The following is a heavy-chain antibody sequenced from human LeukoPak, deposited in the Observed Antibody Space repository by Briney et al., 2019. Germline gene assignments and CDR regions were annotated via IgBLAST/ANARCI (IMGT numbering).Heavy chain of an antibody. D-gene: IGHD4-17*01. J-gene: IGHJ4*01. CDR3: AKDPPWSRGTTSLDY. Sequence: PGGSLFLYCAASGFTFSNYVMSWGRQAPGKGREWVSDIGGSGVYTYYRDSVKGRFTISRDNSKNTLYLQMKSLRAEDTAVYYCAKDPPWSRGTTSLDYWG. CDR2: IGGSGVYT. CDR1: GFTFSNYV. V-gene: IGHV3-23*01.